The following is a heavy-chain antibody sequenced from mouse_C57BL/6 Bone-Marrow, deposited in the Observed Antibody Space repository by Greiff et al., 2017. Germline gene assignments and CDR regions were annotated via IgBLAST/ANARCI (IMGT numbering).Heavy chain of an antibody. CDR2: IRLKSDNYAT. D-gene: IGHD1-1*01. V-gene: IGHV6-3*01. Sequence: EVKLQESGGGLVQPGGSMKLSCVASGFTFSNYWMNWVRQSPEKGLEWVAQIRLKSDNYATHYAESVKGRFTISRDDSKSSVYLQMNNLRAEDTGIYYCTVRSDYYGSRGNWYFDVWGTGTTVTVSS. J-gene: IGHJ1*03. CDR1: GFTFSNYW. CDR3: TVRSDYYGSRGNWYFDV.